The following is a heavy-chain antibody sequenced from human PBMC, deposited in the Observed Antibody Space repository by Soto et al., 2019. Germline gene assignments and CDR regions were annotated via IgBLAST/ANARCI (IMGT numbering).Heavy chain of an antibody. D-gene: IGHD2-15*01. CDR3: AGLRGYAGSPIDY. J-gene: IGHJ4*02. V-gene: IGHV4-59*01. Sequence: SETLSLTCTVSGGSIISGYWSWIRQPPGKGLEWIGYISYSGNTNYNPSLKSRVTMSVDTPMNQFSLRLSSVTTADTAVYYCAGLRGYAGSPIDYWGQGTLVTVSS. CDR2: ISYSGNT. CDR1: GGSIISGY.